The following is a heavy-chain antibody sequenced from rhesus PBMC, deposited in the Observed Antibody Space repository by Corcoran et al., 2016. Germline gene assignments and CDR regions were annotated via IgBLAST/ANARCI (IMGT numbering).Heavy chain of an antibody. V-gene: IGHV4-80*01. D-gene: IGHD5-12*01. CDR1: GYSFSNSW. CDR3: ARYPVTTVTFDY. J-gene: IGHJ4*01. Sequence: QVQLQESGPGPVKPSETLSLTCAVSGYSFSNSWWRWIRHSPGKGLEWIGEINGLSGSTNYNPSLKSRVTMSKDASKKQFSLKLTSVNAADTAVYYCARYPVTTVTFDYWGQGVLVTVSS. CDR2: INGLSGST.